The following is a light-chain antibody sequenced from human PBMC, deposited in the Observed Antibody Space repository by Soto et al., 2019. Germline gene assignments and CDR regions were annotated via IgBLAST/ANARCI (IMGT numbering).Light chain of an antibody. Sequence: QSALTQPASVSGSLGQSITISCTGTSSDVGGYNYVSWYQHHPGKAPKLMIYDVSNRPSGVSNRFSCSKSGNTATLTISGLQAEDETDYYCSSYTSSNTVLFGGGTKLTVL. CDR3: SSYTSSNTVL. CDR2: DVS. J-gene: IGLJ2*01. CDR1: SSDVGGYNY. V-gene: IGLV2-14*03.